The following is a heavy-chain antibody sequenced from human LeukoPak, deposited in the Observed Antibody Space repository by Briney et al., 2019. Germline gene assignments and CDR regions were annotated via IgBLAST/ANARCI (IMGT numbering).Heavy chain of an antibody. Sequence: SVKVSCKASGGTFSSYAISWVRQAPGQGLEWMGGIIPIFGTANYAQKFQGRVTITADESTSTAYMELSSLRSEDTAVYYCATQASYSSGLDYWGQGTLVTVSS. CDR3: ATQASYSSGLDY. V-gene: IGHV1-69*13. D-gene: IGHD6-19*01. CDR1: GGTFSSYA. J-gene: IGHJ4*02. CDR2: IIPIFGTA.